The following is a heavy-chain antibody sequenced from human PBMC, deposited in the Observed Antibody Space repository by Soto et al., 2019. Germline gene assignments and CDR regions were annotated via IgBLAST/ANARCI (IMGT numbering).Heavy chain of an antibody. J-gene: IGHJ3*02. D-gene: IGHD1-7*01. CDR1: GFTFSDYY. CDR2: ISSSGSTI. Sequence: GGSLRLSCAASGFTFSDYYMSWIRQAPGKGLEWVSYISSSGSTIYYADSVKGRFTISRDNAKNSLYLQMNSLRAEDTAVYYCARYTDSQPPQLHAFDIWGQGTMVTVSS. V-gene: IGHV3-11*01. CDR3: ARYTDSQPPQLHAFDI.